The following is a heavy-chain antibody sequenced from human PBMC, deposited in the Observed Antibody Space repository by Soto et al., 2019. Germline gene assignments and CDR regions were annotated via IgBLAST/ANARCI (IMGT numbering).Heavy chain of an antibody. CDR1: GLSFSTQG. V-gene: IGHV3-23*01. CDR2: ISGSDGST. J-gene: IGHJ3*01. CDR3: AKDRGRWAFDL. Sequence: GGSLRLSCAASGLSFSTQGMSWVRQAPGRGLEWVSVISGSDGSTYYANSVRGRFTISRDNPKNTLYLQMNSLRAEDTAVYYCAKDRGRWAFDLWGQGTMVTVSS. D-gene: IGHD3-10*01.